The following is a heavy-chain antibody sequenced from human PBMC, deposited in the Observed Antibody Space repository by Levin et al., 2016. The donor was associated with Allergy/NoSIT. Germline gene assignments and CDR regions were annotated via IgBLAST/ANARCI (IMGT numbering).Heavy chain of an antibody. CDR1: GFTLSTYT. V-gene: IGHV3-23*01. D-gene: IGHD4-23*01. CDR2: IIGSGGST. Sequence: GESLKISCAASGFTLSTYTMNWVRQAPGKGLEWVSSIIGSGGSTYYADSVKGRFTISRDDSKNMLYLQMNSLRAEDTAVYYCAKDRWYGGNSVFDYWGQGTLVTVSS. CDR3: AKDRWYGGNSVFDY. J-gene: IGHJ4*02.